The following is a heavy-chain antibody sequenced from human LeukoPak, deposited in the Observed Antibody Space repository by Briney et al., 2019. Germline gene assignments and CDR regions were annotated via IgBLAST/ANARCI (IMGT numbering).Heavy chain of an antibody. CDR1: GYTFTSYY. V-gene: IGHV1-46*01. CDR3: ARASLDSYCSGGNCYSNWFDP. CDR2: INPSGGST. D-gene: IGHD2-15*01. J-gene: IGHJ5*02. Sequence: ASVKVSCKASGYTFTSYYMHWVRQAPGQGLEWMGIINPSGGSTSYAQKFQGRVTMTRDTSTSTVYMELSSLRSEDTAVYYCARASLDSYCSGGNCYSNWFDPWGQGTLVTVSS.